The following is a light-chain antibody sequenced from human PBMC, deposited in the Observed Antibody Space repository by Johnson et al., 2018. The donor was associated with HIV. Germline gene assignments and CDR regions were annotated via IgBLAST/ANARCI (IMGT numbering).Light chain of an antibody. V-gene: IGLV1-51*01. Sequence: QSVLTQPPSVSAAPGQKVTISCSGSSSNIGNNYVSWYQQFPGTAPKLLIYGNNKRPSGIPDRFSGSKSGTSATLGITGLPTGDEANYYCGTWDSSMSAVFGSGTKFTVL. CDR2: GNN. CDR1: SSNIGNNY. J-gene: IGLJ1*01. CDR3: GTWDSSMSAV.